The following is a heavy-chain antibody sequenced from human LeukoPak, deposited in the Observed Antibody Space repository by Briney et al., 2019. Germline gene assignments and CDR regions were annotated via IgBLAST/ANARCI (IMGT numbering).Heavy chain of an antibody. CDR1: GYTFTSYY. CDR3: AREGVAITASGRGAFDI. D-gene: IGHD5-12*01. V-gene: IGHV1-46*01. Sequence: GASVKVSCKASGYTFTSYYMHWVRQAPGQGLEWMGILDPSGGSTSCAQKFQGRVTMTRDTSTSTVCMDLSSLTSEDTGVYYCAREGVAITASGRGAFDIWGQGAMVTVSS. J-gene: IGHJ3*02. CDR2: LDPSGGST.